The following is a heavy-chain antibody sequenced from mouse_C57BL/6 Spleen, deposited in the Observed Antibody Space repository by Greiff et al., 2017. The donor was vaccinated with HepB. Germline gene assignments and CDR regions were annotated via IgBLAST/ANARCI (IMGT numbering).Heavy chain of an antibody. D-gene: IGHD4-1*01. CDR1: GYTFTDYE. CDR3: TRGDWDVGWFAY. CDR2: IDPETGGT. V-gene: IGHV1-15*01. J-gene: IGHJ3*01. Sequence: QVQLQQSGAELVRPGASVTLSCKASGYTFTDYEMHWVKQTPVHGLEWIGAIDPETGGTAYNQKFKGKAILTADKSSSTAYMELRSLTSEDSAVYYCTRGDWDVGWFAYWGQGTLVTVSA.